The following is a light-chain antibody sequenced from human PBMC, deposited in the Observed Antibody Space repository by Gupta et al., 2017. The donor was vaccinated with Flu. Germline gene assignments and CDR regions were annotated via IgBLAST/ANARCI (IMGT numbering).Light chain of an antibody. J-gene: IGLJ1*01. V-gene: IGLV3-21*02. CDR3: LIFDYMSDHPLYV. Sequence: NMGAGSVHLYQQRPGQAPVVVVFDDSDRPSQVPERFSGSKSGNTATLTVSRVEVGDEADYYCLIFDYMSDHPLYVFGTGTKVTVL. CDR1: NMGAGS. CDR2: DDS.